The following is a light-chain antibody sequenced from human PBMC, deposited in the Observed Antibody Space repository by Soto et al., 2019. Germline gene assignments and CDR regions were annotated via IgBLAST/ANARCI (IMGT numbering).Light chain of an antibody. V-gene: IGKV4-1*01. CDR3: HQYYLPLQP. J-gene: IGKJ1*01. CDR1: QSVLDRSNNKTY. CDR2: WAS. Sequence: DIVVTQSTESLAVSLGERATITCKTSQSVLDRSNNKTYLAWYQHKPGQPPKLLIYWASTRHAGVPDRFSGGGSATDFTLTISSLQAEDVAGYYCHQYYLPLQPFGHGTKVELK.